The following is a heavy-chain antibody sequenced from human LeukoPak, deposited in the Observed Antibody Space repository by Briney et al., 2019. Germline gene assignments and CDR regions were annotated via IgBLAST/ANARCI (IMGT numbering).Heavy chain of an antibody. CDR2: INHSGST. D-gene: IGHD3-3*01. CDR3: ARIRIFGVVTDENYFDY. V-gene: IGHV4-34*01. J-gene: IGHJ4*02. CDR1: GGSFSGYY. Sequence: PSETLSLTCAVYGGSFSGYYWSWIRQPPGKGLEWIGEINHSGSTNYNPSLKSRVTISVDMSKNQFSLKLSSVTAADTAVYYCARIRIFGVVTDENYFDYWGQGTLVTVSS.